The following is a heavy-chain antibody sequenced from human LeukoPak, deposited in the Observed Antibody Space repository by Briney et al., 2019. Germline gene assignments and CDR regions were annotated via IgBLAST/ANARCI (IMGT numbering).Heavy chain of an antibody. D-gene: IGHD3-22*01. CDR1: GYIFTSYG. CDR2: ISAYNGNT. Sequence: ASVKVSCKASGYIFTSYGISWVRQAPGQGREGMGWISAYNGNTNYAQKLQGRVTITTDTSTSTAYMELRSLSSDDTAVYYCARDAWAADSSGYSSGPFDYWGQGTLVTVSS. J-gene: IGHJ4*02. V-gene: IGHV1-18*01. CDR3: ARDAWAADSSGYSSGPFDY.